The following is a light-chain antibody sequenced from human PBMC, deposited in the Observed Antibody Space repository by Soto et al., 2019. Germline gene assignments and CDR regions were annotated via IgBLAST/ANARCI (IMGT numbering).Light chain of an antibody. J-gene: IGLJ2*01. CDR2: EDN. CDR3: QSYDSSNHDVV. Sequence: NFMLTQPHSVSESPGKTVTISCTRSSGSIASNYVQWYQQSPGSAPTTVIYEDNQRPSGVPDRFSGSIDSSSNSASLTISGLKTEDEADYYCQSYDSSNHDVVFGGGTELTVL. CDR1: SGSIASNY. V-gene: IGLV6-57*04.